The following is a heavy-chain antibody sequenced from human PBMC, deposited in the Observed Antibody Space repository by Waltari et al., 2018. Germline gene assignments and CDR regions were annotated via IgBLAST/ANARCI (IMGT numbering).Heavy chain of an antibody. V-gene: IGHV3-23*01. CDR1: GFTFSSFS. D-gene: IGHD3-9*01. CDR3: VKERPDWPIDY. CDR2: IGSAGANT. J-gene: IGHJ4*02. Sequence: EVQLLESGGGLVQPGGSLRLSCTASGFTFSSFSMSWVRQAPGKGMGWVSSIGSAGANTYYANSVKGRFTVSRDNSKNTVYLQINSLRAEDTATYYGVKERPDWPIDYWGQGTLVTVSS.